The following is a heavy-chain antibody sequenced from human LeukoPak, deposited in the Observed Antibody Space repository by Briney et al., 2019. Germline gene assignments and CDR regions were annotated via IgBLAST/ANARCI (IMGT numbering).Heavy chain of an antibody. CDR2: IGVSGGNT. J-gene: IGHJ3*02. CDR1: GFIFSSYS. D-gene: IGHD4-17*01. V-gene: IGHV3-23*01. Sequence: PGGSLRLSCAASGFIFSSYSMSWVRQAPGKGLEWVSAIGVSGGNTYYADSVKGRFTISRDNAKNTLYLQMNSLRAEDTAVYYCARDLRTTGAFDIWGQGTMVTVSS. CDR3: ARDLRTTGAFDI.